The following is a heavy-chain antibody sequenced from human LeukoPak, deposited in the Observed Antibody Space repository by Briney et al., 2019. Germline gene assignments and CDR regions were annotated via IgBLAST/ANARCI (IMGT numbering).Heavy chain of an antibody. V-gene: IGHV1-2*02. Sequence: ASVKVSCQAPGYTFTAYYVHWVRQAPGQGLEWMGWLNTYGGGTKCAQNFQDRVTMTRDTSINTAYMELSGLRSDDTAVYYCARGTGSSWFDPWGQGTLVTVSS. J-gene: IGHJ5*02. CDR1: GYTFTAYY. D-gene: IGHD1-26*01. CDR3: ARGTGSSWFDP. CDR2: LNTYGGGT.